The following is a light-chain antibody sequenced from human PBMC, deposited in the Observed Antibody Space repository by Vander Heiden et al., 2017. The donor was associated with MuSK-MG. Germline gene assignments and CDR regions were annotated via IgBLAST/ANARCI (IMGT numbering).Light chain of an antibody. V-gene: IGKV1-39*01. CDR2: AAS. Sequence: DIQMTQSPSSLSASVGDRVTITCRASQSISSYLNWYQQKPGKAPKLLIYAASSLQSGVPSRFSGSGSGTAFTLTISRLQPEDFATYYCQQSDSTSYTFGQGTKLEIK. J-gene: IGKJ2*01. CDR3: QQSDSTSYT. CDR1: QSISSY.